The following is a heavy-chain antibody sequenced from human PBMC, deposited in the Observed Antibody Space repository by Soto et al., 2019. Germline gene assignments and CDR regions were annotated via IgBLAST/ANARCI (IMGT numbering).Heavy chain of an antibody. CDR1: GYTFTAFY. CDR3: TALRLDT. Sequence: ASVKVSCKASGYTFTAFYMNWVRQAPGQGLEWMGWVNPNTGVTKYAQKFQGRVTMTRDTSINTAYMESSGLTPDDTAVYYCTALRLDTWGQATLVTVCS. D-gene: IGHD5-18*01. J-gene: IGHJ5*02. V-gene: IGHV1-2*02. CDR2: VNPNTGVT.